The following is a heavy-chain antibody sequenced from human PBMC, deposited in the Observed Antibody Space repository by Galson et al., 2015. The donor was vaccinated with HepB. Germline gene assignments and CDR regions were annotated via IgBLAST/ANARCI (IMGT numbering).Heavy chain of an antibody. CDR1: GFTFSSYG. V-gene: IGHV3-30*03. CDR3: ARDSPITMVRGVMEGGGLDY. D-gene: IGHD3-10*01. J-gene: IGHJ4*02. CDR2: ISYDGSNK. Sequence: SLRLSCAASGFTFSSYGMHWVRQAPGKGLEWVAVISYDGSNKYYADSVKGRFTISRDNSKNTLYLQMNSLRAEDTAVYYCARDSPITMVRGVMEGGGLDYWGQGTLVTVS.